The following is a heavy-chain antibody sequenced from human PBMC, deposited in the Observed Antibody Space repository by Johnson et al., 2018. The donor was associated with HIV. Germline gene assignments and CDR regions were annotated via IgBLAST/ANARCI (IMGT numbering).Heavy chain of an antibody. V-gene: IGHV3-30-3*01. Sequence: QVQLVESGGGVVQPGRSLRLSCAASGFTFSSYAMHWVRQAPGKGLEWVAVISYDGSNKYYADSVKVRFTISRDNSKNTLYLQMNSLRDEDTAVYYCARVVSDYNFWSGGRAFDIWGQGTMVTVSS. CDR1: GFTFSSYA. CDR2: ISYDGSNK. J-gene: IGHJ3*02. D-gene: IGHD3-3*01. CDR3: ARVVSDYNFWSGGRAFDI.